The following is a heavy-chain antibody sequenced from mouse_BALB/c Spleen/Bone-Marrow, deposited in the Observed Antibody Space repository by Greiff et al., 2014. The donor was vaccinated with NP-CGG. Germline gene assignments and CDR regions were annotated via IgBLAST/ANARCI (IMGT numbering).Heavy chain of an antibody. CDR2: INPSNGRT. CDR3: SRDGNYMYAMDY. J-gene: IGHJ4*01. Sequence: VKLSCMASGFTFTSYWIHWVKQRPGQGPEWIGEINPSNGRTNYNEKFKSKATLTEDKSSSTAYMQLSSLTSEDSAVYYCSRDGNYMYAMDYWGPGTSVTVSS. CDR1: GFTFTSYW. V-gene: IGHV1S81*02. D-gene: IGHD2-1*01.